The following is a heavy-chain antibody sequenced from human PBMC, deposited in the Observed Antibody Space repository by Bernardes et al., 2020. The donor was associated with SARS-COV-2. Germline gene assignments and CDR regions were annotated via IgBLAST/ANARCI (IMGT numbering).Heavy chain of an antibody. V-gene: IGHV4-59*08. D-gene: IGHD2-15*01. CDR1: GGSVSGFY. Sequence: SETLSLTRTVSGGSVSGFYWSWIRRPPGKGLEWIGYVYYTGTTNYDPSLRSRLTISIDTSKNQFSLKVTSVTAADTAVYYCARLQRMEMMAGSYYYHSMDVWGPGTTVTVSS. J-gene: IGHJ6*02. CDR2: VYYTGTT. CDR3: ARLQRMEMMAGSYYYHSMDV.